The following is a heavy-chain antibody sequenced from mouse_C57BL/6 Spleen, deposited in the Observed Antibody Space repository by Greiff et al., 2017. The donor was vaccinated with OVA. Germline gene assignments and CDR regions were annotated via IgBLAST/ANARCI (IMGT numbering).Heavy chain of an antibody. CDR1: GYTFTDYY. CDR3: ARSVPSTVVATDWYFDV. J-gene: IGHJ1*03. CDR2: INPNNGGT. D-gene: IGHD1-1*01. Sequence: EVQLQQSGPELVKPGASVKISCKASGYTFTDYYMNWVKQSHGQSLEWIGDINPNNGGTSYNQKFKGKATLTVDKSSRTAYMELRSLTSEDSAVYYCARSVPSTVVATDWYFDVWGTGTTVTVSS. V-gene: IGHV1-26*01.